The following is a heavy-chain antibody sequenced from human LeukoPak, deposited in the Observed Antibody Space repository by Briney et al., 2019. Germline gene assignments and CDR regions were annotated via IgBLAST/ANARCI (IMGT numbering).Heavy chain of an antibody. CDR2: IYYSGST. D-gene: IGHD4-17*01. CDR1: GGSISSYY. CDR3: ARRVDYGDYVWFDP. V-gene: IGHV4-59*08. Sequence: PSETLSLTCTVSGGSISSYYWSWIRQPPGKGLEWIGYIYYSGSTNYNPSLKSRVTISVDTSKNQFSLKLSSVTAADTAVYYCARRVDYGDYVWFDPWGQGTLVTVSS. J-gene: IGHJ5*02.